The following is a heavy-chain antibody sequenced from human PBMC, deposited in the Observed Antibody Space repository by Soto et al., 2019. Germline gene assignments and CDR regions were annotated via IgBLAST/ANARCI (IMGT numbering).Heavy chain of an antibody. D-gene: IGHD6-19*01. CDR3: ARDTGSGWYDY. CDR2: IYSGGST. Sequence: EVQLVETGGGLIQPGGSLRLSCAASGFTVSSNYMSWVRQAPGKGLEWVSVIYSGGSTYYADSVKGRFTISRDNSKNTLYLHMNSLRSEDTAVYYCARDTGSGWYDYWGQGTLVTVSS. CDR1: GFTVSSNY. J-gene: IGHJ4*02. V-gene: IGHV3-53*02.